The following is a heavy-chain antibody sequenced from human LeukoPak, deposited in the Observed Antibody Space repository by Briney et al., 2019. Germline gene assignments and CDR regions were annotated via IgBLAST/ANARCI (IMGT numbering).Heavy chain of an antibody. J-gene: IGHJ4*02. Sequence: GGSLRLSCAASGFTFSSYSMNWVRQAPGKGLEWVSSISSSSSYIYYADSVKGRFTISRDNAKNSLYLQMNSLRAEDTAVYYCARDRGYCSGGSCYSFDYWGQGTLVTASS. CDR1: GFTFSSYS. CDR3: ARDRGYCSGGSCYSFDY. V-gene: IGHV3-21*01. CDR2: ISSSSSYI. D-gene: IGHD2-15*01.